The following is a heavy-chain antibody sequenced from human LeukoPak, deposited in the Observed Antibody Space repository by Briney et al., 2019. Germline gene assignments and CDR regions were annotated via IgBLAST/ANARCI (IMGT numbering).Heavy chain of an antibody. D-gene: IGHD1-14*01. V-gene: IGHV4-34*01. Sequence: SETLSLTCALYGGSFSGYYWSWIRQPPGKGLEWIGEINHSGSTNYNPSLKSRVTISVDTSRNQFSLKLSSVTAADTAVYYCARGMEGIRIIDYWGQGTLVTVSS. CDR1: GGSFSGYY. J-gene: IGHJ4*02. CDR3: ARGMEGIRIIDY. CDR2: INHSGST.